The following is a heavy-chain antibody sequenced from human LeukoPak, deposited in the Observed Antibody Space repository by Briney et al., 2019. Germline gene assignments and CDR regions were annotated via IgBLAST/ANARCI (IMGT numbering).Heavy chain of an antibody. J-gene: IGHJ4*02. CDR1: GGSISSGGYS. CDR3: ARGEAAAGIDY. V-gene: IGHV4-30-2*01. Sequence: SQTLSLTRAVSGGSISSGGYSWSWIRQPPGKGLEWIGYIYHSGSTYYNPSLKSRVTISVDRSKNQFSLKLSSVTAADTAVYYCARGEAAAGIDYWGQGTLVTVSS. CDR2: IYHSGST. D-gene: IGHD6-13*01.